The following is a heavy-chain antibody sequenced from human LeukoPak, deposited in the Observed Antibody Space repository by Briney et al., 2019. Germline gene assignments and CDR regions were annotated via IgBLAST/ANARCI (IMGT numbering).Heavy chain of an antibody. CDR2: ISSSGSTI. D-gene: IGHD3-22*01. V-gene: IGHV3-48*03. Sequence: GGSLRLSCAASGFTFSSYEMNWVRQAPGKGLEWVSYISSSGSTIYYADSVKGRFTISRDNAKNSLYLQMNSLRAEDTAVYYCARGLRYYDSSGYAEYFQHWGQGTLVTVSS. CDR1: GFTFSSYE. J-gene: IGHJ1*01. CDR3: ARGLRYYDSSGYAEYFQH.